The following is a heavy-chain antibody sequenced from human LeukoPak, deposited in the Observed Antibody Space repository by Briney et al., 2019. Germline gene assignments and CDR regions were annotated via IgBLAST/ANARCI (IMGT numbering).Heavy chain of an antibody. CDR3: ARQNGVGLFILP. CDR1: GDSISTSNSY. Sequence: SETLSLTCTVSGDSISTSNSYWGWIRQPPGKGLEWIGSIYYSGNTYYNASLKSRVTISVDTSKNQFSLKLTSVTAADTAVYYCARQNGVGLFILPGGQGTLVTVSS. CDR2: IYYSGNT. V-gene: IGHV4-39*01. J-gene: IGHJ4*02. D-gene: IGHD3-3*01.